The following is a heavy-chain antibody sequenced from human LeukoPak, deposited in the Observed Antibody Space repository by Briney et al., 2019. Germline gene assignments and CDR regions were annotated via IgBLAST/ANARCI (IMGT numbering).Heavy chain of an antibody. CDR1: GGSISSYY. V-gene: IGHV4-4*07. CDR2: IYTSGST. D-gene: IGHD1-26*01. J-gene: IGHJ6*03. CDR3: VRGTVGGSYGRYYYYYMDV. Sequence: SETLSLTCTVSGGSISSYYWSWIRQPAGKGLEWIGRIYTSGSTNYNPSLKSRVTMSVDTSKNQFSLKLSSVTAADTAVYYCVRGTVGGSYGRYYYYYMDVWGKGTTVTVSS.